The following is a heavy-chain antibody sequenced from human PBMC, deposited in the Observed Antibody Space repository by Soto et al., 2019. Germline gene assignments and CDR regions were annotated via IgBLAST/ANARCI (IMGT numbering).Heavy chain of an antibody. CDR2: VYYSGST. CDR3: ARAHYDFWSGYYSN. D-gene: IGHD3-3*01. CDR1: GGSVSSSSYY. V-gene: IGHV4-39*01. Sequence: PSETLSLTCTVSGGSVSSSSYYWGWVRQPPGKGLEWIGSVYYSGSTYYNPSLESRVTISIDTSKNQFSLKLSSVTAADTAVYCCARAHYDFWSGYYSNWG. J-gene: IGHJ1*01.